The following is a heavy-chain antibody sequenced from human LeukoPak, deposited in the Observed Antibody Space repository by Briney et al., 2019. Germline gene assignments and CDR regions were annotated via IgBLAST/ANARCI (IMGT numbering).Heavy chain of an antibody. CDR1: GYTFTGYY. D-gene: IGHD3-10*01. Sequence: ASVKVSCKASGYTFTGYYMHWVRQAPGQGLEWMGWINPNSGGTNYAQKFQGRVTMTRDTSISTAYMELSRLRSDDTAVYYCARGPYHGSGSYGNWGQGTLVTVSS. V-gene: IGHV1-2*02. J-gene: IGHJ4*02. CDR3: ARGPYHGSGSYGN. CDR2: INPNSGGT.